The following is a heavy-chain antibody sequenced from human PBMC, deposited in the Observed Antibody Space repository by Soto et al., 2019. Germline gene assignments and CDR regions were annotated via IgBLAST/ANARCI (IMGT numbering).Heavy chain of an antibody. V-gene: IGHV3-33*01. D-gene: IGHD6-6*01. Sequence: GWSLRLSCAASGFTFSSYGMHWVRQAPGKGLEWVAFIWYDGSNKYYADSVKGRFTISRDNSKNTLYLQMNSLRAEDTAVYYCARGLARLAARLDYWGQGTLGTVSS. CDR2: IWYDGSNK. J-gene: IGHJ4*02. CDR1: GFTFSSYG. CDR3: ARGLARLAARLDY.